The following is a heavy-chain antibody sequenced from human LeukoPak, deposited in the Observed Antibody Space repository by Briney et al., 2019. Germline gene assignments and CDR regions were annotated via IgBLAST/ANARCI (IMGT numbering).Heavy chain of an antibody. CDR2: IFQSVST. V-gene: IGHV4-38-2*02. Sequence: PSETLSLTCTVSGYSIIGGYYWGWIRQPPGKGLEWIGTIFQSVSTYYNPSLKSRVTTSVDTSKNQFSLKLSSVTAAETAVYYCARNNSNGFAFWSQGTLVTVSS. D-gene: IGHD6-19*01. J-gene: IGHJ4*02. CDR3: ARNNSNGFAF. CDR1: GYSIIGGYY.